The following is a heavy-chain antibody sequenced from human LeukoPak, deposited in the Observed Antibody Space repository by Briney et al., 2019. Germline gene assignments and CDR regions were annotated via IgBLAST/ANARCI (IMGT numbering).Heavy chain of an antibody. CDR1: GGSISSGGYS. J-gene: IGHJ4*02. Sequence: KASETLSLTCAVSGGSISSGGYSWSWIRQPPGKGLEWIGYIYHSGSTYYNPSLKSRVTISVDRSKNQFSLKLSSVTAADTAVYYCARHGSGWYYFDYWGQGTLVTVSS. CDR3: ARHGSGWYYFDY. V-gene: IGHV4-30-2*01. CDR2: IYHSGST. D-gene: IGHD3-10*01.